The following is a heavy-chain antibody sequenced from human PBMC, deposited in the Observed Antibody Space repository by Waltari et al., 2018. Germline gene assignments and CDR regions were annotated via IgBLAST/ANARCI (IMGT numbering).Heavy chain of an antibody. D-gene: IGHD3-3*01. CDR1: GGSFSGYY. V-gene: IGHV4-34*01. CDR3: ARRSSNDFWSGYYTPDFDY. CDR2: INHSGST. Sequence: QVQLQQWGAGLLKPSETLSLTCAVYGGSFSGYYWSWIRQPPGKGLEWIGEINHSGSTNYNPSLKSRVNISVDTSKNQFSLKLSSVTAADTAVYYCARRSSNDFWSGYYTPDFDYWGQGTLVTVSS. J-gene: IGHJ4*02.